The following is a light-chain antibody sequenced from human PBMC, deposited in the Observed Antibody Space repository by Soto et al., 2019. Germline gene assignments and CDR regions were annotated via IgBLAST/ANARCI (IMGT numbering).Light chain of an antibody. CDR2: GAS. J-gene: IGKJ2*01. CDR3: QQYNNWPYT. Sequence: EIVMTQSPATLSVSPGERATLSCRVSQSISSNLAWYQQKPGQAPRLLIYGASSRATGLPARFSGSGSGTEFTLTISSLQSEDFAVYYCQQYNNWPYTFGQGTKLEI. CDR1: QSISSN. V-gene: IGKV3-15*01.